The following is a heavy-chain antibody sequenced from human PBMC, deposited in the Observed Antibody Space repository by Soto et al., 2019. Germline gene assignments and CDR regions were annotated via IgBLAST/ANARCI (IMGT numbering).Heavy chain of an antibody. J-gene: IGHJ6*02. CDR1: GFTFSDSA. Sequence: GVSLRLSCAASGFTFSDSAMHWVRQASGKGLEWVGRIRSKANNYATAYAASVKGRFTISRDDSKNTAYLQITGLKTEDTAVYYCTRQLGFCTGTSCYAAGYYYGMDVWGQGTTVTVSS. V-gene: IGHV3-73*01. CDR2: IRSKANNYAT. CDR3: TRQLGFCTGTSCYAAGYYYGMDV. D-gene: IGHD2-2*01.